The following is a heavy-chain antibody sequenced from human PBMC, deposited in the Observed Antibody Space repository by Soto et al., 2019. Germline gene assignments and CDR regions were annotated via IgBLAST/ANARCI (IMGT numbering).Heavy chain of an antibody. CDR2: IYYSGST. D-gene: IGHD6-13*01. J-gene: IGHJ4*02. Sequence: SETLSLTCTVSGGSISSGDYYWSWIRQPPGKGLEWIGYIYYSGSTYYNPSLKSRVTISVDTSKNQFSLKLSSVTAADTAVYYCARGGHTLVRGSSDYWGQGTLVTVSS. CDR1: GGSISSGDYY. V-gene: IGHV4-30-4*01. CDR3: ARGGHTLVRGSSDY.